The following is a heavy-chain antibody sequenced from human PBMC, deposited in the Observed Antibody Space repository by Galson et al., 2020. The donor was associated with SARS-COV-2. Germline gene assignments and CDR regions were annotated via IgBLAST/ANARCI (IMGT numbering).Heavy chain of an antibody. Sequence: SQTLSLTCAVSGGSISSGGYSWSWIRQPPGKGLEWIGYIYYSGSTYYNPSLKSRVTISVDTSKNQFSLKLRSVTAADTAVYYCARGTVVVADNYYFYGMDVWGQGTTVTVSS. CDR1: GGSISSGGYS. J-gene: IGHJ6*02. CDR3: ARGTVVVADNYYFYGMDV. D-gene: IGHD2-15*01. V-gene: IGHV4-30-4*07. CDR2: IYYSGST.